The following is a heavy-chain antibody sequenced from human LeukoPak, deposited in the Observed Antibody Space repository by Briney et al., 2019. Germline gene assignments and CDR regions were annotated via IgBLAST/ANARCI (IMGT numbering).Heavy chain of an antibody. CDR1: GFTFSSYE. CDR3: ARVGYCGGDCYPFDY. CDR2: INHRGST. V-gene: IGHV4-34*01. Sequence: GSLRLSCAASGFTFSSYEMNWVRQAPGKGLEWIGEINHRGSTNYNPSLKSRVTISVDTSTNSFSLELSSVTAADTAVYYCARVGYCGGDCYPFDYCGQGTLTTISS. D-gene: IGHD2-21*02. J-gene: IGHJ4*02.